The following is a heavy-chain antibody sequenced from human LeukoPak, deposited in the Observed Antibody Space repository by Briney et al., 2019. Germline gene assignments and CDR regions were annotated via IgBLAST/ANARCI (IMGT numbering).Heavy chain of an antibody. V-gene: IGHV3-74*01. CDR3: AKLWRGSYPRYFDY. J-gene: IGHJ4*02. CDR2: INSDGSST. Sequence: GGSLRLSCGASGFTFSNYWMHWVRQAPGKGLVWVSRINSDGSSTSYADSVKGRFTISRDNSKNTLYLQMNSLSAEDSAIYYCAKLWRGSYPRYFDYWGQGALVTVSS. CDR1: GFTFSNYW. D-gene: IGHD3-10*01.